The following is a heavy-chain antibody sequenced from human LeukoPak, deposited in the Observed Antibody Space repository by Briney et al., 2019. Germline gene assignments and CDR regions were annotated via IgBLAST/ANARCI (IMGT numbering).Heavy chain of an antibody. Sequence: SETLSLTCSVSGGSISSRDHYWSWIRQHPEKGLEWIGYIFYSGSTHYNPSLKSRGTISVDPSKNQFSLKLSSVTAADTAVYYCARGKAAGGKYYFDYWGQGTLVTVPS. CDR1: GGSISSRDHY. CDR2: IFYSGST. CDR3: ARGKAAGGKYYFDY. J-gene: IGHJ4*02. D-gene: IGHD6-13*01. V-gene: IGHV4-31*03.